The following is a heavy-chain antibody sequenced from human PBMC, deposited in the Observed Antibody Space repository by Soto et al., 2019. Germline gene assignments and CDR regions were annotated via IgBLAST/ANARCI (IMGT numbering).Heavy chain of an antibody. J-gene: IGHJ4*02. CDR1: GFTFSSYG. Sequence: QVQLVESGGGVVQPGRSLRLSCAASGFTFSSYGMHWVRQAPGKGLEWVAVIWYDGSNKYYADSVKGRFTISRDNSKNPLYLQMNSLRAEDTAVYYCATIGYSSIWYRADYWGQGTLVTVSS. D-gene: IGHD6-13*01. CDR3: ATIGYSSIWYRADY. V-gene: IGHV3-33*01. CDR2: IWYDGSNK.